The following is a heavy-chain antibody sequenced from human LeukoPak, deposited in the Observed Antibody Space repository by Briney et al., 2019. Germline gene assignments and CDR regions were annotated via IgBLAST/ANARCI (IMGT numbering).Heavy chain of an antibody. CDR1: GGSISSSSYY. V-gene: IGHV4-39*07. D-gene: IGHD5-12*01. CDR2: MYYSGSN. J-gene: IGHJ4*02. CDR3: ARVTGAATIGY. Sequence: SETLSLTCTVSGGSISSSSYYWSWIRQPPGMGLEWIGSMYYSGSNYYNRSIKSRVTTSVDTSKNQFSLKVRSVTAADTAVYYCARVTGAATIGYWGQGTLVTVSS.